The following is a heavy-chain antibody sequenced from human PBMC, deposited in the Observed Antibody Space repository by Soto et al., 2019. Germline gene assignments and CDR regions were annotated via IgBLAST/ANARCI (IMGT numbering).Heavy chain of an antibody. D-gene: IGHD1-1*01. CDR1: GYTFTSYA. CDR3: ARDLGVDTTFDY. Sequence: ASVKVSCKASGYTFTSYAMQWVRQAPGQRLEWMGWINAGNGNTKYSQKFQGRVTITRDTSASTAYMELSSLRSEDTAVYYCARDLGVDTTFDYLGQGTLVTVSS. V-gene: IGHV1-3*01. CDR2: INAGNGNT. J-gene: IGHJ4*02.